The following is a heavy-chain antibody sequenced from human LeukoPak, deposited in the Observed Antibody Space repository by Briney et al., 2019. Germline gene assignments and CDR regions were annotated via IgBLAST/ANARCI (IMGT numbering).Heavy chain of an antibody. D-gene: IGHD6-13*01. CDR2: IFTSGST. CDR3: ARFDSSSWSYYFDY. V-gene: IGHV4-4*07. J-gene: IGHJ4*02. CDR1: GGSISSYY. Sequence: SETLSLTCTVSGGSISSYYWSWIRQPAGKGLEWIGHIFTSGSTNYNPSLKSRVTISVDKSKNQFSLKLISVTAADTAVYYCARFDSSSWSYYFDYWGQGTLVTASS.